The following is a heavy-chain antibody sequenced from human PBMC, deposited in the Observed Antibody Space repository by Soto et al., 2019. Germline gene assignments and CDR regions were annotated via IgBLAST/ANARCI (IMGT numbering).Heavy chain of an antibody. CDR3: ARDGRVRGVNYYYYGMDV. J-gene: IGHJ6*02. CDR1: GGSISSGDYY. CDR2: IYYSGST. V-gene: IGHV4-30-4*01. D-gene: IGHD3-10*01. Sequence: PSETLSLTCTVSGGSISSGDYYWSWTRQPPGKGLEWIGYIYYSGSTYYNPSLKSRVTISVDTSKNQFSLKLSSVTAADTAVYYCARDGRVRGVNYYYYGMDVWGQGTTVTVSS.